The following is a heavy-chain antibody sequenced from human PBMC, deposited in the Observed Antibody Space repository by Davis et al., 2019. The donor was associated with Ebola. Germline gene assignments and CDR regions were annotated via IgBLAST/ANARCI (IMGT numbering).Heavy chain of an antibody. Sequence: ASAMVSCKASGYTFTAYYMHWLRQPPGQGLEWMGRINPNSGATNYAQKFQGRVTMTRDTSISTAYMEVTRLRSDDTAVYYCASAGRGYSADWGQGTLVTVSS. J-gene: IGHJ4*02. CDR2: INPNSGAT. D-gene: IGHD3-22*01. CDR3: ASAGRGYSAD. CDR1: GYTFTAYY. V-gene: IGHV1-2*06.